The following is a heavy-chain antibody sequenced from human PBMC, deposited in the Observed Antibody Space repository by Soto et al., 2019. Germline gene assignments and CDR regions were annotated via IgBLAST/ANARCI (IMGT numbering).Heavy chain of an antibody. J-gene: IGHJ6*02. V-gene: IGHV3-48*02. Sequence: EVQLVESGGALVHPGGSLRLSCVASGFTFSGYDLNWVRQAPGKGLEWVSCIGNSSSIKYYADSVKGRIAISRDNDNNSLYLKMNSLREEATAQYYCAGVAYWGWGRNYYIMDVWGQGTTVTVSS. CDR1: GFTFSGYD. CDR2: IGNSSSIK. CDR3: AGVAYWGWGRNYYIMDV. D-gene: IGHD7-27*01.